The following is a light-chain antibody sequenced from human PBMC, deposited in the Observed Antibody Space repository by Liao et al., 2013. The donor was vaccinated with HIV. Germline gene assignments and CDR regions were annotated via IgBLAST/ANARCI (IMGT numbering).Light chain of an antibody. J-gene: IGLJ2*01. CDR3: QLWDGTSAHVL. CDR2: QDY. V-gene: IGLV3-21*04. Sequence: SYELTQPPTVSVAPGWTARITCVGNNLGSKRVHWYQQKPGQSPLLVIYQDYKRPSGIPERFSGSNSADTATLTISRVEAGDEADYYCQLWDGTSAHVLFGGGTQLTVL. CDR1: NLGSKR.